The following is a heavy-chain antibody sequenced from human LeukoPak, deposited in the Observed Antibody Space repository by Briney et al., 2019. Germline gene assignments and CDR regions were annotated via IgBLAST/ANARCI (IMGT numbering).Heavy chain of an antibody. V-gene: IGHV3-30*04. CDR3: ARDGGYTGGWTYGAGDY. J-gene: IGHJ4*01. CDR2: ISKDGNDK. D-gene: IGHD2-8*02. Sequence: RGSLRLSCAASGFTFSAYVMHWVRQAPGKGLECVAVISKDGNDKYYGDSVKGRFSISRDNSKNTLYLQMSSLRTEDTAVYYCARDGGYTGGWTYGAGDYWGQGTLVTVSS. CDR1: GFTFSAYV.